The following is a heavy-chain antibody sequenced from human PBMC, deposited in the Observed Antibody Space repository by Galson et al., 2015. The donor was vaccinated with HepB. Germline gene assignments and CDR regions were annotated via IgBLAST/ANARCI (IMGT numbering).Heavy chain of an antibody. Sequence: SLRLSCAASGFTFSSYGMHWVRQAPGKGLEWVAVIWYDGSNKYYADSVKGRFTISRDNSKNTLYLQMNSLRAEDTAVYYCARVVVLSGTHLGEENLDAWGQGVLVTVSS. CDR1: GFTFSSYG. CDR2: IWYDGSNK. V-gene: IGHV3-33*01. D-gene: IGHD3-3*01. J-gene: IGHJ5*02. CDR3: ARVVVLSGTHLGEENLDA.